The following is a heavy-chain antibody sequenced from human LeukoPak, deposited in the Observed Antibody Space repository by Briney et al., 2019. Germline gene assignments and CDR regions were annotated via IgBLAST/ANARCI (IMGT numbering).Heavy chain of an antibody. Sequence: ASVKVSCKASGYTFTDYYIHWVRQAPGQGLEWMGYINPNSGGPHYSQKFQDRVTMTGDTSISTAYMDLSRLTYDDTAVYYCARDGVAGSSDAFDLWGQGTMVTVSS. CDR2: INPNSGGP. CDR1: GYTFTDYY. D-gene: IGHD6-19*01. CDR3: ARDGVAGSSDAFDL. J-gene: IGHJ3*01. V-gene: IGHV1-2*02.